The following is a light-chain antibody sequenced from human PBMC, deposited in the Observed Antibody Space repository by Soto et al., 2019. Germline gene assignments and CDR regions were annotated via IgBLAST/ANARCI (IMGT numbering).Light chain of an antibody. Sequence: EIVLTQSPGTLSLSPGERATLSCRASERLSSFYLAQYQQRPGQRPRLLIYGASNRATGIPDRFSGSGSGTDFTLTISRLEPEDFATYYCQQLNSYPITFGQGTRLEI. V-gene: IGKV3-20*01. CDR2: GAS. CDR1: ERLSSFY. CDR3: QQLNSYPIT. J-gene: IGKJ5*01.